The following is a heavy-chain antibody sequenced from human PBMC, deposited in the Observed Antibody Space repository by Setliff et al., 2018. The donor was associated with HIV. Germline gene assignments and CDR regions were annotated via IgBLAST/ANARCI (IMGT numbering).Heavy chain of an antibody. Sequence: SVKVSCKASRGTFSSYGFNWVRQAPGQGLEWMGGIIPILGIANYAQKFQGRVTITADESTSTAYMELSSLRSEDTAVYYCARGLYYYDSSGYYEDAFDIWGQGTMVTVSS. V-gene: IGHV1-69*10. D-gene: IGHD3-22*01. CDR3: ARGLYYYDSSGYYEDAFDI. CDR2: IIPILGIA. CDR1: RGTFSSYG. J-gene: IGHJ3*02.